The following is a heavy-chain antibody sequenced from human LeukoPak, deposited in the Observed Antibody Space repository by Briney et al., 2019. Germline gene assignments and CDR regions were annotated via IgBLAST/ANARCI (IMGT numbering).Heavy chain of an antibody. V-gene: IGHV1-2*02. CDR3: ARDRVPGIAVAGYYYYMDV. D-gene: IGHD6-19*01. Sequence: GASVKVSCKASGGTFTGYYMHWVRQAPGQGLEWMGWINPNSGGTNYAQKFQGRVTMTRDTSISTAYMELSRLRSDDTAVYYCARDRVPGIAVAGYYYYMDVWGKGTTVTVSS. CDR2: INPNSGGT. J-gene: IGHJ6*03. CDR1: GGTFTGYY.